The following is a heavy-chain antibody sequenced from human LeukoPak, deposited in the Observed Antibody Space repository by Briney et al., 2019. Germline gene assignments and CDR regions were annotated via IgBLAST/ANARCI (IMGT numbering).Heavy chain of an antibody. J-gene: IGHJ4*02. CDR1: GYTFTCYY. D-gene: IGHD3-22*01. CDR2: INPNSGGT. V-gene: IGHV1-2*06. CDR3: ARVGYYESSGYYEY. Sequence: GASVKVSCKASGYTFTCYYMHWVRQAPGQGLEWMGRINPNSGGTNYAQKFQGRVTMTRDTSISTVYMELSRLRFDDTAVYYCARVGYYESSGYYEYWGQGTLVTVSS.